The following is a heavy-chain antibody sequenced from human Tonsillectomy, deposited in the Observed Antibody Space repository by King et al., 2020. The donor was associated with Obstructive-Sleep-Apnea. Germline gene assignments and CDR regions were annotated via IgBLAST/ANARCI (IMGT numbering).Heavy chain of an antibody. D-gene: IGHD3-3*01. CDR3: AVDLPNWFDP. CDR2: IYHSGST. CDR1: GYSISSGYY. Sequence: QLQESGPGLVKPSETLSLTCTVSGYSISSGYYWGWIRQPPGKGLEWIGSIYHSGSTYYNPSLKSRVTISVDTSKNQFSLKLSSVTAADTAVYYCAVDLPNWFDPWGQGTLVTVSS. V-gene: IGHV4-38-2*02. J-gene: IGHJ5*02.